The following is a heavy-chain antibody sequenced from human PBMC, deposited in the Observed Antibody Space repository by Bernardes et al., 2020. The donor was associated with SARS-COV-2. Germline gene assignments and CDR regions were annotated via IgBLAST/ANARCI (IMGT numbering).Heavy chain of an antibody. D-gene: IGHD6-6*01. J-gene: IGHJ2*01. CDR1: GGSISSHY. CDR2: IYYSGST. V-gene: IGHV4-59*11. Sequence: SEPLSLTCTVSGGSISSHYWSWIRQPPGKGLEWIGSIYYSGSTTYNPSLKSRVTLSVDTSKSQFSLKLSSVTAADTAVYYCATDSRSSSSEWYFDLWGRGTLVTVSS. CDR3: ATDSRSSSSEWYFDL.